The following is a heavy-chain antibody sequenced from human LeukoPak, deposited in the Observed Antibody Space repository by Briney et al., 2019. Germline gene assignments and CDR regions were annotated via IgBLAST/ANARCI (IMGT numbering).Heavy chain of an antibody. CDR3: ARDFSGYAPHY. CDR2: ISSSSSAI. V-gene: IGHV3-48*04. D-gene: IGHD5-12*01. J-gene: IGHJ4*02. CDR1: GFTFSSYS. Sequence: PGGSLRLSCAASGFTFSSYSMNWVRQAPGKGLEWVSYISSSSSAIYYADSVKGRFTISRDNAKNSLYLQMNSLRAEDTALYYCARDFSGYAPHYWGQGTLVTVSS.